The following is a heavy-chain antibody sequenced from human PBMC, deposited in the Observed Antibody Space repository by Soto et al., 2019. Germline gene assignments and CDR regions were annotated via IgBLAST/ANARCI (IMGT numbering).Heavy chain of an antibody. Sequence: SEALSVTCAVSGGSISTYYWSWIRQPPGKGLEWIGYISNSGDTNYNPSLKSRVTISEDTSKNQISLTLKSVTAADTAVYYCAREVVVATTLGWFDPWGQGTLVTVSS. CDR1: GGSISTYY. V-gene: IGHV4-59*01. CDR2: ISNSGDT. J-gene: IGHJ5*02. CDR3: AREVVVATTLGWFDP. D-gene: IGHD2-15*01.